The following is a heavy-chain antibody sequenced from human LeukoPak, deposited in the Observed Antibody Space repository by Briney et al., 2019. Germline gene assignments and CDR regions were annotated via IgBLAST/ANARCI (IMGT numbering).Heavy chain of an antibody. D-gene: IGHD2-2*01. CDR2: INSDGSST. CDR3: ARVAPAAIFGMDV. Sequence: GGSLRLSCAASGFTFSSYWMLWVRQAPGKGLVWVSRINSDGSSTSYADSVKGRFTISRDNAKNTLYLQMNSLRAEDTAEYYCARVAPAAIFGMDVWGQGTTVTVSS. V-gene: IGHV3-74*01. J-gene: IGHJ6*02. CDR1: GFTFSSYW.